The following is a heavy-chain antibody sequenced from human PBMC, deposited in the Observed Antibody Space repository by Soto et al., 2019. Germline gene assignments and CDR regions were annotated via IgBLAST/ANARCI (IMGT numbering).Heavy chain of an antibody. CDR2: INPNSGGT. J-gene: IGHJ6*02. CDR1: GYTFTGYY. V-gene: IGHV1-2*04. CDR3: ARDLTYIVATTGYYYYGMDV. Sequence: GASVKVSCKASGYTFTGYYMHWVRQAPGQGLEWMGWINPNSGGTNYAQKFQGWVTMTRDTSISTAYMELSRLRSDDTAVYYCARDLTYIVATTGYYYYGMDVWGQGTTVTVSS. D-gene: IGHD5-12*01.